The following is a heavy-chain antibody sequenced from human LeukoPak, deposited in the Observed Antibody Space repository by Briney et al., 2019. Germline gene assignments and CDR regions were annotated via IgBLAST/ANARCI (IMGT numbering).Heavy chain of an antibody. CDR2: INRDGSGK. V-gene: IGHV3-7*04. CDR1: GFTLSTYW. D-gene: IGHD1-1*01. CDR3: ARVQTGTTNWFDP. J-gene: IGHJ5*02. Sequence: GGSPRLSCAASGFTLSTYWMSWVRQAPGKGLEWVANINRDGSGKYYVDSVRGRFTISRDNAKNSLYLQMNSLRAEDTAVYYCARVQTGTTNWFDPWGQGTLVTVSS.